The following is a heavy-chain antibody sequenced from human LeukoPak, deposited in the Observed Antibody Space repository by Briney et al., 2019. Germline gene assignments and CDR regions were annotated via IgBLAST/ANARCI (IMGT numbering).Heavy chain of an antibody. CDR1: GGSISSYY. CDR3: ARAPFERYYDSSGYYNYFDY. CDR2: IYYSGST. D-gene: IGHD3-22*01. J-gene: IGHJ4*02. Sequence: PSETLSLTCTVSGGSISSYYWSWIRQPPGKGLEWIGYIYYSGSTNYNPSLKSRVTISVDTSKNQFSLKLSSVTAADTAVYYCARAPFERYYDSSGYYNYFDYWGQGTLVTVSS. V-gene: IGHV4-59*01.